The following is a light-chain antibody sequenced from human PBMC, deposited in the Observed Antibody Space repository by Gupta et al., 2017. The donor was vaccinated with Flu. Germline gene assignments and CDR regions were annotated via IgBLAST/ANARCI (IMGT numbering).Light chain of an antibody. CDR2: GAS. J-gene: IGKJ4*01. Sequence: EIVMTQSPATLSVSPGERVTLSCRASQSVTSSLAWYQQKPGQAPRLLIYGASTRATGIPARFSGSGSGTEFTLTISSLQSEDFAVYYCQKYDTWPLTFGGGTKVEIK. CDR3: QKYDTWPLT. V-gene: IGKV3-15*01. CDR1: QSVTSS.